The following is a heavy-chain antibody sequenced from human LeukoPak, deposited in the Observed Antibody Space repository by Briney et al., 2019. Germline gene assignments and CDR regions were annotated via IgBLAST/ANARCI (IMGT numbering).Heavy chain of an antibody. J-gene: IGHJ4*02. Sequence: PGGSLRLSCAASGFTFSSYSMNWVRQAPGKGLEWVSSISSSSSYIYYADSVKGRFTISRDNAKNSLYLQMNSLRAEDTAVYYCAINYGSGSYSGEDYFDYWGQGTLVTVSS. V-gene: IGHV3-21*01. D-gene: IGHD3-10*01. CDR1: GFTFSSYS. CDR3: AINYGSGSYSGEDYFDY. CDR2: ISSSSSYI.